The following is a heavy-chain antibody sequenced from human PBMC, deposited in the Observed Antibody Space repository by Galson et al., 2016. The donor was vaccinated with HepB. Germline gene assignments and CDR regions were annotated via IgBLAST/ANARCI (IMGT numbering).Heavy chain of an antibody. J-gene: IGHJ6*02. CDR3: ARDPQYQLTNYYYYGMDV. D-gene: IGHD2-2*01. Sequence: SLRLSCAASGFTFSGYTMNWVRQAPGKGLEWVAIIWYDGSDKYYADSVKGRFTISRDNSKNTLYLQMNSLRAEDTAVYYCARDPQYQLTNYYYYGMDVWGQGTTVTV. CDR2: IWYDGSDK. V-gene: IGHV3-33*08. CDR1: GFTFSGYT.